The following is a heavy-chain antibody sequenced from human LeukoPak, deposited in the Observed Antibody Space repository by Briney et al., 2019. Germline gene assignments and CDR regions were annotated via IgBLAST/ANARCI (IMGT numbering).Heavy chain of an antibody. D-gene: IGHD2-15*01. CDR3: AREGSLEIVYYYYYMDV. CDR2: IYYSGST. J-gene: IGHJ6*03. CDR1: GGSISSSSYY. Sequence: SETLSLTCTVSGGSISSSSYYWGWIRQPPGKGLEWIGSIYYSGSTYYNPSLKSRVTMSVDTSKNQFSLKLSSVTAADTAVYYCAREGSLEIVYYYYYMDVWGKGTTVTVSS. V-gene: IGHV4-39*07.